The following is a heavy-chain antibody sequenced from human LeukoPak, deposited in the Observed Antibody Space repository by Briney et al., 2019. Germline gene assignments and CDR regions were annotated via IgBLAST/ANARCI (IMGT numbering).Heavy chain of an antibody. D-gene: IGHD5-12*01. CDR3: ARGGCSGYGVSRKYDFDY. V-gene: IGHV1-8*01. Sequence: ASVKVSCKASGYTFTSYDINWVRQAIGQGLEWMGWMNPNGGNTGYAQKFQGRVTMTRNTSISTAYMELSSLRSEDTAVYYCARGGCSGYGVSRKYDFDYWGQGTLVSVSS. CDR1: GYTFTSYD. J-gene: IGHJ4*02. CDR2: MNPNGGNT.